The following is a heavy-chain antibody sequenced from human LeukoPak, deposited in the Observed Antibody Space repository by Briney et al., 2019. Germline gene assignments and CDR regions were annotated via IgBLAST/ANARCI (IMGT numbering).Heavy chain of an antibody. CDR3: ARSKPWGYCSGGSCYPTYYYYYYMDV. CDR2: ISSSSNYI. Sequence: GGSLRLSCAASGFTFSSYSMNWVRQAPGRGLEWVSSISSSSNYIYYVDSVKGRFTISRDNAKNSLYLQMNSLRAEDTAVYFCARSKPWGYCSGGSCYPTYYYYYYMDVWGKGTTVTVSS. D-gene: IGHD2-15*01. CDR1: GFTFSSYS. V-gene: IGHV3-21*01. J-gene: IGHJ6*03.